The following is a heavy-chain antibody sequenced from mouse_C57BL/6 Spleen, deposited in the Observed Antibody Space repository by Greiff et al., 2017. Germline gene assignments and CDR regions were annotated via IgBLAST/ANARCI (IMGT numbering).Heavy chain of an antibody. CDR2: ISDGGSYT. CDR3: ARGITTFSHYCGY. J-gene: IGHJ2*01. CDR1: GFTFSSYA. D-gene: IGHD2-4*01. Sequence: EVKLMESGGGLVKPGGSLKLSCAASGFTFSSYAMSWVRQTPEKRLEWVATISDGGSYTYYPDNVKGRFTISRDNAKNNLYVQMSHLKSEDTARYYCARGITTFSHYCGYWGQGTTLTVSS. V-gene: IGHV5-4*03.